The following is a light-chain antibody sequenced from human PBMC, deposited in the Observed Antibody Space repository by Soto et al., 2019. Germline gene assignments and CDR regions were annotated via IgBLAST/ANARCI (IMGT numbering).Light chain of an antibody. CDR3: ATWDDSRKGV. CDR1: TSNIESHP. Sequence: QSALVQPPSASGTPGQRITISCSGSTSNIESHPVNWFQQVPGAPPKLLIKTNNQRPSGVPDRFSGSKSGASASLAISGLQSEDEGTYYCATWDDSRKGVFGSGTKVTVL. V-gene: IGLV1-44*01. J-gene: IGLJ1*01. CDR2: TNN.